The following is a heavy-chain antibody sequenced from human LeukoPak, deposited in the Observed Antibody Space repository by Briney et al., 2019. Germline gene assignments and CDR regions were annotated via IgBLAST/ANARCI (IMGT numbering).Heavy chain of an antibody. D-gene: IGHD3-16*01. V-gene: IGHV4-59*01. Sequence: PSETLSLTCTVSGGSISSYYWSWIRQPPGKGLEWIGYIYYSGSTNYNPSLKSRVTISVDTSKNQFSLKLSSVTAADTAVYYCARDTPRWGSPTNWSDPWGQGTLVTVSS. CDR3: ARDTPRWGSPTNWSDP. CDR1: GGSISSYY. CDR2: IYYSGST. J-gene: IGHJ5*02.